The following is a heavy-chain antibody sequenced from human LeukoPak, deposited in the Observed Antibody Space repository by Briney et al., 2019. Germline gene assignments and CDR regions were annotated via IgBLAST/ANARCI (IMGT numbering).Heavy chain of an antibody. CDR3: ARASWDYSSSSGIDY. CDR2: INHSGST. CDR1: GGAFSGYY. J-gene: IGHJ4*02. D-gene: IGHD6-6*01. V-gene: IGHV4-34*01. Sequence: PSETLPVTCAVYGGAFSGYYWSSIRQPPSNGLYWIGEINHSGSTKYNPSLKSRVTISVDTPKNQFSLKLSSVTAADTAVYYCARASWDYSSSSGIDYWGQGTLVTVSS.